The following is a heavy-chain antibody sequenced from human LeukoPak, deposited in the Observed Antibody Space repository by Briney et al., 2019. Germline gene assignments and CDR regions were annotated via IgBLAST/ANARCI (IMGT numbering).Heavy chain of an antibody. CDR2: ISGSGGST. V-gene: IGHV3-23*01. CDR1: GFTFSSYA. D-gene: IGHD3-22*01. J-gene: IGHJ4*02. Sequence: GGSLRLSCAASGFTFSSYAMSWVRRAPGKGLEWVSAISGSGGSTYYADSVKGRFTISRDNSKNTLYLQMNSLRAEDTAVYYCAKDHPPTYYYDSSGYYGLSYYFDYWGQGTLVTVSS. CDR3: AKDHPPTYYYDSSGYYGLSYYFDY.